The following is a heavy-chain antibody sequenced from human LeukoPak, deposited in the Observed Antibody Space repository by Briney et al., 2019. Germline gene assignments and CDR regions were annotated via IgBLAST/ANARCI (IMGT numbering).Heavy chain of an antibody. D-gene: IGHD2-15*01. CDR3: ASCNSGGSCYTYFQH. V-gene: IGHV1-2*02. J-gene: IGHJ1*01. CDR2: INPNSGGT. Sequence: ASVKVSCKASGGTFSNYAISWVRQAPGQGLEWMGWINPNSGGTNYAQKFQGRVTMTRDTSISTAYMELSRLRSDDTAVYYCASCNSGGSCYTYFQHWGQGTLVTVSS. CDR1: GGTFSNYA.